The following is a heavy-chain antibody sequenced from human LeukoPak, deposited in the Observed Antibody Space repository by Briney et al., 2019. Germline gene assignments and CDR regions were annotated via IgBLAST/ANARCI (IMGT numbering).Heavy chain of an antibody. Sequence: RASVKVSCKASGYTFTSYGISWVRQAPGQGLEWMGWISAYNGNTNYAQKLQGRVTMTTDTSTSTAYMELRSLRSDDTAVYYCARDKVVWGYCSSTSCYTARRYFDYWGQGTLVTVSS. D-gene: IGHD2-2*02. V-gene: IGHV1-18*01. CDR3: ARDKVVWGYCSSTSCYTARRYFDY. CDR1: GYTFTSYG. J-gene: IGHJ4*02. CDR2: ISAYNGNT.